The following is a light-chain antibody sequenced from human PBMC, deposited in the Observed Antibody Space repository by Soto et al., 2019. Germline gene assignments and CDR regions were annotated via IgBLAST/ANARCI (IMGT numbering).Light chain of an antibody. CDR1: EGISTY. CDR2: DAS. J-gene: IGKJ2*01. Sequence: DMQLTQSPSFLSASVGDRVTITCRASEGISTYLSWYQQKPRKAPKLLISDASTLQSGVPSRFSGSGSGTEFTLTISSLEPEDFATYYCQQVNSYPQTFGQGTKVEI. CDR3: QQVNSYPQT. V-gene: IGKV1-9*01.